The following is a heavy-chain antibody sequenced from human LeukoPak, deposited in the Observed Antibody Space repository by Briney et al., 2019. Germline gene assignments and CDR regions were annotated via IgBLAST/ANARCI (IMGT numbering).Heavy chain of an antibody. CDR3: AREEGSGGYYHGMDV. CDR1: GFTFRSYW. J-gene: IGHJ6*04. Sequence: GGSLRLSCAASGFTFRSYWMSWVRQAPGKGLEWVANIKQDGSEKYYVDSVKGRFTISRDNAKDSLYLQMNSLRAEDTAVYYCAREEGSGGYYHGMDVWGKGTTVTVSS. V-gene: IGHV3-7*03. D-gene: IGHD3-10*01. CDR2: IKQDGSEK.